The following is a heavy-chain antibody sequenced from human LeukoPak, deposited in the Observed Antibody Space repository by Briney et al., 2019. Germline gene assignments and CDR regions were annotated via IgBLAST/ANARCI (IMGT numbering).Heavy chain of an antibody. V-gene: IGHV1-18*01. CDR3: ATKTQYYYDSSGYT. J-gene: IGHJ5*02. Sequence: ASVKVSCKASGYTFTSYGISWVRQAPGQGLEWMGWISAYNGNTNYAQKFQGRVTITADKSTSTAYMELSSLRSEDTAVYYCATKTQYYYDSSGYTWGQGTLVTVSS. CDR1: GYTFTSYG. D-gene: IGHD3-22*01. CDR2: ISAYNGNT.